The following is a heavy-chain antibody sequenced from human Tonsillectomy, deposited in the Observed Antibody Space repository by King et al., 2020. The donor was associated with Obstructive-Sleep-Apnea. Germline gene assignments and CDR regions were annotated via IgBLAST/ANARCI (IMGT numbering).Heavy chain of an antibody. CDR2: INPDGSEK. CDR3: ARDRRGEAFDN. J-gene: IGHJ3*02. V-gene: IGHV3-7*01. Sequence: VQLVESGGGLVQPEGSLRLSCAAFGFTFSDYWMTWVRQAPGKGLEWVANINPDGSEKYYVASLKGRLTISRDNAKDSLYLQINSLRAEDTAVYYCARDRRGEAFDNW. CDR1: GFTFSDYW.